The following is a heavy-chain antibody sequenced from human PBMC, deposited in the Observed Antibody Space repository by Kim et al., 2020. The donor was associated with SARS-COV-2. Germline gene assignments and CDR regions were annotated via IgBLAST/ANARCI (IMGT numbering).Heavy chain of an antibody. J-gene: IGHJ5*02. V-gene: IGHV3-66*04. Sequence: TFYPDAVKSRVTISRDSSKNTLYLQMTSLRVEDTAVYYCARHDWCDPWGQGTLVTVSS. CDR3: ARHDWCDP. CDR2: T.